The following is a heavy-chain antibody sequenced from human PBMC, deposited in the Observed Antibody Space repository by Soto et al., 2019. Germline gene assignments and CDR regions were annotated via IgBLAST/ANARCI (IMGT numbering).Heavy chain of an antibody. J-gene: IGHJ4*02. D-gene: IGHD1-26*01. CDR2: NSYDGSNK. Sequence: LLCAASGFHLRNYCLQWVPGASGRGRECGAVNSYDGSNKFCVEVVEGRINNPRDDSKNTLNLQMNRLRAEDTDVYYCAKEIDIGGRYYLGYYWRLGTLVTVSS. CDR3: AKEIDIGGRYYLGYY. V-gene: IGHV3-30*18. CDR1: GFHLRNYC.